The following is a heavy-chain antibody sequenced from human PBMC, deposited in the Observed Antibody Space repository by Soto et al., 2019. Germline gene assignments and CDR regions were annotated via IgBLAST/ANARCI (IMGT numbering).Heavy chain of an antibody. J-gene: IGHJ4*02. CDR2: IYYSGST. CDR1: GGSISSGGYY. CDR3: ARVDGGPRYCSGGSCYHFDY. D-gene: IGHD2-15*01. Sequence: QVQLQESGPGLVKPSQTLSLTCTVSGGSISSGGYYWSWIRQHPGKGLEWIGYIYYSGSTYYKPSLKSRVTISVDTSKNQFSLKLSSVTAADTAVYYCARVDGGPRYCSGGSCYHFDYWGQGTLVTVSS. V-gene: IGHV4-31*03.